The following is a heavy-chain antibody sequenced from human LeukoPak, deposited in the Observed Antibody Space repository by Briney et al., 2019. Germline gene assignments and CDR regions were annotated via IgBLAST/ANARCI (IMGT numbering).Heavy chain of an antibody. CDR3: ARAENSGSYCWVDY. D-gene: IGHD1-26*01. J-gene: IGHJ4*02. V-gene: IGHV1-8*01. CDR2: MNPNSGNT. Sequence: ASVKVSCKASGYTFTSYDINWVRQATGQGLEWMGWMNPNSGNTGYAQKFQGRVTMTRNTSISTAYMELSSLRSEDTAMYYCARAENSGSYCWVDYWGQGTLVTVSS. CDR1: GYTFTSYD.